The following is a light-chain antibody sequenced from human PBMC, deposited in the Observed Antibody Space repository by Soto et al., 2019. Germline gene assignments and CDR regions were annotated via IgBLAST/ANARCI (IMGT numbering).Light chain of an antibody. J-gene: IGLJ1*01. CDR1: SSDVGGYNY. Sequence: QSALTQPASVSGSPGQSITISCTGTSSDVGGYNYVSWYQQHPGKAPKLMIYEVSTRPSGISNRFSGSKSGNTASLTISGLQAEYEADYYCSSYTSSTTNYVFGIGTKVTVL. CDR3: SSYTSSTTNYV. CDR2: EVS. V-gene: IGLV2-14*01.